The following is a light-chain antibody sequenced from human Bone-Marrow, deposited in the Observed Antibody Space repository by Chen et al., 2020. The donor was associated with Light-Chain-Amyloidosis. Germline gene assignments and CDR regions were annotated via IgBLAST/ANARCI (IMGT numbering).Light chain of an antibody. CDR2: DVS. CDR1: SSDVGTYNC. J-gene: IGLJ1*01. CDR3: SSYTTSGTHV. Sequence: SALTQPASVSGSPGQSITISCTGTSSDVGTYNCVSWYQQHPGKAPKVLIYDVSNRPSGVSNRFSGSKSGSTASLTISGLQAEDEADYYCSSYTTSGTHVFGTGTKVTVL. V-gene: IGLV2-14*01.